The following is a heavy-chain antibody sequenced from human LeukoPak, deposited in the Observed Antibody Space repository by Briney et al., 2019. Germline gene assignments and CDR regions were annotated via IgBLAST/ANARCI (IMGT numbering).Heavy chain of an antibody. CDR3: ARSDGYGLVGI. CDR2: IYSSGST. CDR1: GASINSGSNY. D-gene: IGHD5-18*01. J-gene: IGHJ3*02. V-gene: IGHV4-39*07. Sequence: SKTLSLTCRVSGASINSGSNYWGWIRQPPGKTLEWIGSIYSSGSTYYNPSLKSRVIIMIDTPKNHFSLTLSSVTAADTAVYYCARSDGYGLVGIWGQGTMVTASS.